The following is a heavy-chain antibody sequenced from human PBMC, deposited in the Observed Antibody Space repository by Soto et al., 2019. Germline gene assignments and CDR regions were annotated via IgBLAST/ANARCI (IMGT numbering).Heavy chain of an antibody. CDR2: INHSGST. V-gene: IGHV4-34*01. Sequence: ETLSLTCAVYGGSFSGYYWSWIRQPPGKGLEWIGEINHSGSTNYNPSLKSRVTISVDTSKNQFSLKLSSVTAADTAVYYCARTYYYDSSGYYQQTNFDYWGQGTLVTVSS. J-gene: IGHJ4*02. D-gene: IGHD3-22*01. CDR1: GGSFSGYY. CDR3: ARTYYYDSSGYYQQTNFDY.